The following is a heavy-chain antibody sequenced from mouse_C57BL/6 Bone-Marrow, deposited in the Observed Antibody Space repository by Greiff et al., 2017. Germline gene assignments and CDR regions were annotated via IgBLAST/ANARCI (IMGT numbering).Heavy chain of an antibody. D-gene: IGHD2-12*01. CDR2: IDPENGDT. V-gene: IGHV14-4*01. CDR1: GFNIKDDY. CDR3: TPYYSLDY. Sequence: EVQGVESGAELVRPGASVKLSCTASGFNIKDDYMHWVKQRPEQGLEWIGWIDPENGDTEYASKFQGKATITADTSSNTAYLQLSSLTSEDTAVYSCTPYYSLDYWGQGTTLTVSS. J-gene: IGHJ2*01.